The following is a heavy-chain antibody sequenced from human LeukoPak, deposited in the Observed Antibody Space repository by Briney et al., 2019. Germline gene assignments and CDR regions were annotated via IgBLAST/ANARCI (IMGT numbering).Heavy chain of an antibody. V-gene: IGHV3-21*05. Sequence: GGSLRLSCAASGFTFSSYSMNWVRQAPGKGLEWVSYISSSSSYIYYADSVKGRFTISRDNAKNSLYLQMDSLRAEDTAVYYCARGDGGETTNGGYYFNYWGQGTLVTVSS. CDR2: ISSSSSYI. D-gene: IGHD2-8*01. CDR3: ARGDGGETTNGGYYFNY. J-gene: IGHJ4*02. CDR1: GFTFSSYS.